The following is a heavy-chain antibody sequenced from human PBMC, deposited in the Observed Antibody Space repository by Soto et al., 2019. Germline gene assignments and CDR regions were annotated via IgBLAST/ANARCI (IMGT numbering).Heavy chain of an antibody. J-gene: IGHJ4*02. V-gene: IGHV4-39*01. Sequence: SETLSLTCTVSGGSISSSSYYWGWIRQPPGKGLEWIGSIYYSGSTYYNPSLKSRVTISVDTSKNQFSLKLSSVTAADTAVYYCARGYCSGGSCYRYWGQGCQVTVSS. CDR1: GGSISSSSYY. CDR3: ARGYCSGGSCYRY. CDR2: IYYSGST. D-gene: IGHD2-15*01.